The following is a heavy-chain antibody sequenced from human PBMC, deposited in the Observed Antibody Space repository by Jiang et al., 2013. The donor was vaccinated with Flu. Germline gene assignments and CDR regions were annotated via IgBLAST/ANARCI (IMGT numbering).Heavy chain of an antibody. Sequence: KSRVTISVDTSKNQFSLKLSSVTAADTAVYYCARLVGSSWYSREYYFDYWGQGTLVTVSS. D-gene: IGHD6-13*01. J-gene: IGHJ4*02. CDR3: ARLVGSSWYSREYYFDY. V-gene: IGHV4-39*01.